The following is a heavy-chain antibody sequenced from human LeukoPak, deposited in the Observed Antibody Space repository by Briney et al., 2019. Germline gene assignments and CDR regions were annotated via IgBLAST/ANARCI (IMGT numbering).Heavy chain of an antibody. Sequence: SETQSLTCTVSGDSISAYYWSWVRQPPGKGLEWIAFVHKTGSINYNPSLKSRATISMDTSNSQFSLHVNSVTAADTAVYYCTKYGGSPANYFDSWGPGTLVPVST. CDR3: TKYGGSPANYFDS. CDR1: GDSISAYY. J-gene: IGHJ4*02. D-gene: IGHD1-26*01. V-gene: IGHV4-59*08. CDR2: VHKTGSI.